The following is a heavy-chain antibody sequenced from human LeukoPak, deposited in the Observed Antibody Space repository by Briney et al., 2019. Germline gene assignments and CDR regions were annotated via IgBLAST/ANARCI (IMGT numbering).Heavy chain of an antibody. Sequence: GESLKISCKGSGYRFTSYWIGWVRQMPGKGLEWMGIIYPGDSDTRYSPSFQGQVTISADKSISTAYLQWSSLKASDTAMYYCASYHYDSSGYYPPAEYFQHWGQGTLVTVSS. CDR1: GYRFTSYW. V-gene: IGHV5-51*01. J-gene: IGHJ1*01. D-gene: IGHD3-22*01. CDR3: ASYHYDSSGYYPPAEYFQH. CDR2: IYPGDSDT.